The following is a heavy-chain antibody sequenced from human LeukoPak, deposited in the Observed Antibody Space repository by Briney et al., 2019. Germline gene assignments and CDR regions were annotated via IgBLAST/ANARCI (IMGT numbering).Heavy chain of an antibody. CDR1: GYTFTNYH. V-gene: IGHV1-8*03. J-gene: IGHJ4*02. Sequence: ASVKVSYKASGYTFTNYHINWVRQASGQGLERMTWINPDTGDKGYARKFQDRVTITTDTSISTAYMELSSLSSEDTAVYFCARKTSMTAYGYDYWGQGTLVTVSS. CDR3: ARKTSMTAYGYDY. D-gene: IGHD2-21*02. CDR2: INPDTGDK.